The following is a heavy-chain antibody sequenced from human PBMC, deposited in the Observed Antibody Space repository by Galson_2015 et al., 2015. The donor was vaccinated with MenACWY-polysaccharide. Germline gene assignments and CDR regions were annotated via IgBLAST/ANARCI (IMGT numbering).Heavy chain of an antibody. J-gene: IGHJ5*02. V-gene: IGHV3-11*01. CDR1: GFTFSDYY. D-gene: IGHD6-19*01. CDR3: ARVPYSSGWYKVLFDP. CDR2: ISNSGFTT. Sequence: SLRLSCAASGFTFSDYYMSWIRQAPGKGLEWVSYISNSGFTTYYADSLKGRFTISRDNAKNSLHLQMNSLRTEDTAVYYCARVPYSSGWYKVLFDPWGHGTLVTVSS.